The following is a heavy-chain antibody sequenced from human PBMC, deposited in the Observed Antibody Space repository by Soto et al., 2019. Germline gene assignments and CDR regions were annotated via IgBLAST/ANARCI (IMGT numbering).Heavy chain of an antibody. CDR1: GGSISSSNW. D-gene: IGHD2-21*02. J-gene: IGHJ4*02. V-gene: IGHV4-4*02. CDR2: IYHSGST. Sequence: SETLSLTCAVSGGSISSSNWWSWVRQPPGKGLEWIGEIYHSGSTNYNPSLKSRVTISVHKSKNQFSLKLSSVTAADTAVYYCAKSSEPTAWYFDNGAQDTPLTVSS. CDR3: AKSSEPTAWYFDN.